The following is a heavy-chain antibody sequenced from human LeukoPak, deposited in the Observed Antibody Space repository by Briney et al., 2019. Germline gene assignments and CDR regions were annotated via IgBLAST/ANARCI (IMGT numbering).Heavy chain of an antibody. V-gene: IGHV3-74*01. CDR1: GFTFSSYW. CDR2: INSDGSST. Sequence: GGSLRLSCAASGFTFSSYWMHWVRQAPGKGLVWVSRINSDGSSTSYADSVKGRFTISSDNAKNTLYLQLNSLRAEDTAVYYCARGGYSSSWYVSWFDPWGQGTLVTVSS. J-gene: IGHJ5*02. D-gene: IGHD6-13*01. CDR3: ARGGYSSSWYVSWFDP.